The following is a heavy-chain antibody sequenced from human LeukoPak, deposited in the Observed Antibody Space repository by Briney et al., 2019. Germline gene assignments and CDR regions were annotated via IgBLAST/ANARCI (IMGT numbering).Heavy chain of an antibody. CDR1: GGSFSGYY. CDR2: INHSGST. Sequence: PSETLSLTCAVYGGSFSGYYWSWIRQPPGKGLEWIGEINHSGSTNYNPSLKSRVTISVDTSKNQFSLKLSSVTAADTAVYYCAYGSITPRDYWGQGTLVTVPS. D-gene: IGHD2-15*01. CDR3: AYGSITPRDY. V-gene: IGHV4-34*01. J-gene: IGHJ4*02.